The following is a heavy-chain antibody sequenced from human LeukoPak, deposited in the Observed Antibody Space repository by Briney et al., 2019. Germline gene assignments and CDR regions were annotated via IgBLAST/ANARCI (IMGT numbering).Heavy chain of an antibody. V-gene: IGHV4-38-2*02. CDR1: GYSISNGYF. D-gene: IGHD1-14*01. Sequence: PSETLSLTCTVSGYSISNGYFWGWIRQPPGKGLECIGTIYHSGSIYYNPSLKGRVTISMDTSKNQFSLKLNSLTAADTAVYYCARAIRTGLRIGSFDGWGQGTLVTVSS. J-gene: IGHJ4*02. CDR2: IYHSGSI. CDR3: ARAIRTGLRIGSFDG.